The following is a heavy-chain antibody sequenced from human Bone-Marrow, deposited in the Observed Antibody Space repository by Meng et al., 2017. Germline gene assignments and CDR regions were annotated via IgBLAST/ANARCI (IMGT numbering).Heavy chain of an antibody. J-gene: IGHJ4*02. CDR3: ARGSRLRWFDY. CDR2: IYSGGST. Sequence: VQLVESGGGVVQPGGSLRLSCAASGFTVTSYYMSWVRQAPGKGLEWVSVIYSGGSTYYADSVKGRFTISRDNSKSTLYLQMNSLRAEDTAVYYCARGSRLRWFDYWGQGTLVTVSS. CDR1: GFTVTSYY. V-gene: IGHV3-66*01. D-gene: IGHD4-23*01.